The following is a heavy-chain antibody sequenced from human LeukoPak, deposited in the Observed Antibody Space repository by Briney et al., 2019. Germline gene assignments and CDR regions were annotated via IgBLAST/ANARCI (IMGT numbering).Heavy chain of an antibody. V-gene: IGHV3-30*18. CDR1: GFTFSSYS. D-gene: IGHD1-7*01. J-gene: IGHJ4*02. CDR3: AKNRVVFNWNYAYYFDS. CDR2: ISYDGSNK. Sequence: GGSLRLSCAASGFTFSSYSMNWVRQAPGKGLEWVAIISYDGSNKYYADSVKGRFTISRDNSKNTLYLQMNSLRTEDTAVYYCAKNRVVFNWNYAYYFDSWGQGTLVTVSS.